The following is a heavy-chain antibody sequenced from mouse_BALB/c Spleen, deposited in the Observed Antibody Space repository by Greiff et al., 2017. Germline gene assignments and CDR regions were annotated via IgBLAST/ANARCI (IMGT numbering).Heavy chain of an antibody. V-gene: IGHV5-6-5*01. CDR3: ARDDYDPHFDY. D-gene: IGHD2-4*01. CDR1: GFTFSSYA. J-gene: IGHJ2*01. Sequence: EVMLVESGGGLVQPGGSLKLSCAASGFTFSSYAMSWVRQTPEKRLEWVASISSGGSTYYPDSVKGRFTISRDNARNILYLQMSSLRSEDTAMYYCARDDYDPHFDYWGQGTTLTVSS. CDR2: ISSGGST.